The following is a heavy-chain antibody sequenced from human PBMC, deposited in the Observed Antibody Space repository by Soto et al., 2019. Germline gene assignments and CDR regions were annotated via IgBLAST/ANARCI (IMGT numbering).Heavy chain of an antibody. V-gene: IGHV3-23*01. CDR1: GFTFHTYA. CDR2: LSGSGGST. J-gene: IGHJ4*02. CDR3: AKDLRDWGFFDY. Sequence: PVGSLRLSCAASGFTFHTYAMGWVRQAPGKGLEWVSSLSGSGGSTNYAGSVKGRFSISRDNSKDTLYLQMNNLRPEDTAMYYCAKDLRDWGFFDYWGLGTLVTVSS. D-gene: IGHD3-16*01.